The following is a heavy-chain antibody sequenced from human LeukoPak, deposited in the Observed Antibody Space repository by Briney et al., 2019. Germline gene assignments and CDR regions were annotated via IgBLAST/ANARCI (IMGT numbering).Heavy chain of an antibody. J-gene: IGHJ5*02. Sequence: SVKVSCKASGGTFSSYAISWVQQAPGQGLEWMGGIIPIFGTANYAQKFQGRVTITADESTSTAYMELSSLRSEDTAVYYCARESLRKSDIVVVPAGSGWFDPWGQGTLVTVSS. D-gene: IGHD2-2*01. CDR3: ARESLRKSDIVVVPAGSGWFDP. V-gene: IGHV1-69*13. CDR2: IIPIFGTA. CDR1: GGTFSSYA.